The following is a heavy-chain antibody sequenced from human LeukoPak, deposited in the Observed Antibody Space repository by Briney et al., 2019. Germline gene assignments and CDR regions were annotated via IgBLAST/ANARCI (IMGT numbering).Heavy chain of an antibody. Sequence: GGSLRLSCAASGFTFSSYSINWVRQAPGKGLEWVSSISSSSSYIYYADSVKGRFTISRDNAKNSLYLQMNSLRAEDTAVYYCARGHSWFGVDYWGQGTLVTVSS. J-gene: IGHJ4*02. CDR3: ARGHSWFGVDY. D-gene: IGHD3-10*01. CDR2: ISSSSSYI. V-gene: IGHV3-21*01. CDR1: GFTFSSYS.